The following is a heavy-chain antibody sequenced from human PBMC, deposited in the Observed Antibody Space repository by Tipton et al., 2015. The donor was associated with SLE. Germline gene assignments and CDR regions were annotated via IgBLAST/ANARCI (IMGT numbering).Heavy chain of an antibody. Sequence: PGLVKPSQTLSLTCAISGDSVSSNSAAWNWIRQSPSRGLEWLGRTYYRSKWYNDYAVSVKSRITINPDTSKNQFSLKLSSVTAADTAVYYCARDRIAAAGPDWFDPWGQGTLVTVSS. CDR1: GDSVSSNSAA. J-gene: IGHJ5*02. V-gene: IGHV6-1*01. D-gene: IGHD6-13*01. CDR3: ARDRIAAAGPDWFDP. CDR2: TYYRSKWYN.